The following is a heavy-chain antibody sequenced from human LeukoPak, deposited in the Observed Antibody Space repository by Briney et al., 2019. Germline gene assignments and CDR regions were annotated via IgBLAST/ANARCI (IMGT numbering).Heavy chain of an antibody. V-gene: IGHV1-18*01. Sequence: ASVKVSCKASGYTFTSYGISWVRQAPGQGLEWMGWISAYNGNTNFAQKLQGRVTMTTDTSTSTAYMELRSLRSDDTAVYYCARGLGTYYYDSSDYWGQGTLVTVSS. D-gene: IGHD3-22*01. CDR3: ARGLGTYYYDSSDY. CDR2: ISAYNGNT. J-gene: IGHJ4*02. CDR1: GYTFTSYG.